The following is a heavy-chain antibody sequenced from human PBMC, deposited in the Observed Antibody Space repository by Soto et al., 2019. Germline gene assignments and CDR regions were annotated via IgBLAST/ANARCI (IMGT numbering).Heavy chain of an antibody. V-gene: IGHV4-31*03. J-gene: IGHJ5*02. CDR3: ARDSNKKYDSSGYS. CDR2: IYYSGST. D-gene: IGHD3-22*01. Sequence: SETLSLTCTVSGGSISSGGYYWSWIRQHPGKGLEWIGYIYYSGSTYYNPSLKSRVTISVDTSKNQFSLKLSSVTAAYTAVYYCARDSNKKYDSSGYSWGQGTLVTVSS. CDR1: GGSISSGGYY.